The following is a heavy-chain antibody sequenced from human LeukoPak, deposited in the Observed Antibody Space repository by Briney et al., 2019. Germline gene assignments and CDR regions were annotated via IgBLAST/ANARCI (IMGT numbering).Heavy chain of an antibody. CDR2: INPNSGGT. Sequence: GASVQVSCKASGYTFTGYYMHWVRQAPGQGLEWMGWINPNSGGTNYAQKFQGRVTMTRDTSISTAYMELSRLRSDDTAVYYCARDTSDSSSPGGVDYWGQGTLVTVSS. V-gene: IGHV1-2*02. J-gene: IGHJ4*02. CDR1: GYTFTGYY. CDR3: ARDTSDSSSPGGVDY. D-gene: IGHD6-6*01.